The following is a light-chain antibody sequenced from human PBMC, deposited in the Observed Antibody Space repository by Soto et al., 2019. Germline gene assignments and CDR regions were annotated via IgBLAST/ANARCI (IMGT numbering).Light chain of an antibody. V-gene: IGLV1-44*01. CDR1: SSNIGSNS. CDR2: STN. Sequence: VLTQPPSASGTPGQRVTISCSGSSSNIGSNSANWYQQLPGTAPKLVMYSTNQRPSGVPDRFSGSKSGTSASLAISDLQSEDEADYYCAAWDDTLNGHVVFGGGTKVTVL. J-gene: IGLJ2*01. CDR3: AAWDDTLNGHVV.